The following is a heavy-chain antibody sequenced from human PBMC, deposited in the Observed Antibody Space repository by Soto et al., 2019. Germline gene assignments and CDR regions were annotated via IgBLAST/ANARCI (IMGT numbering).Heavy chain of an antibody. Sequence: QVQLVQSGAEVKKPGSSVKVSCKASGGTFSSYAISWVRQAPGQGLEWMGGIIPIFGTANYAQKFHGRVTITADETTSTAYMELSSLRSEDTAVYYCARLKGGYSYGRGGMDVWGQGTTVTVSS. CDR2: IIPIFGTA. CDR1: GGTFSSYA. J-gene: IGHJ6*02. CDR3: ARLKGGYSYGRGGMDV. D-gene: IGHD5-18*01. V-gene: IGHV1-69*01.